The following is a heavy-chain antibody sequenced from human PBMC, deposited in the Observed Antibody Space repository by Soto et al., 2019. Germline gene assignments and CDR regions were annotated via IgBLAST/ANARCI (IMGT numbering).Heavy chain of an antibody. D-gene: IGHD4-17*01. CDR1: GGSISSYY. J-gene: IGHJ4*02. V-gene: IGHV4-59*01. Sequence: QVQLQESGPGLVKPSETLSLTCTVSGGSISSYYWSWIRQPPGKGLEWIGYIYYSGSTNYNPSLKSRVTISVDTSKNQFSLKLSSVTAADTAVYYCARGEGKYGDYVNYWGQGTLVTVSS. CDR3: ARGEGKYGDYVNY. CDR2: IYYSGST.